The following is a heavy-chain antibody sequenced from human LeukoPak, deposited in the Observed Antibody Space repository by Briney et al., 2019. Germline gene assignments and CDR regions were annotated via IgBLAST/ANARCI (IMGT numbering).Heavy chain of an antibody. J-gene: IGHJ4*02. CDR1: GGSFSGYY. CDR2: INHSGST. CDR3: ARGPPGRDCSSTSCPRYFDY. D-gene: IGHD2-2*01. Sequence: PSETLSLTCAVYGGSFSGYYWSWIRQPPGKGLEWIWEINHSGSTNYNPSLKSRVTISVDTSKNQFSLKLSSVTAADTAVYYCARGPPGRDCSSTSCPRYFDYWGQGTLVTVSS. V-gene: IGHV4-34*01.